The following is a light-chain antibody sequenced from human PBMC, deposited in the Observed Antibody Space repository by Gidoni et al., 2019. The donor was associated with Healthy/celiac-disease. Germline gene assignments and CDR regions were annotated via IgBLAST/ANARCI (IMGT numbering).Light chain of an antibody. Sequence: SCTRSSGSIASNYVQWYQQRPGSAPTTVLNEVNQRPSGVPDRFSGTLDSSSNSASLTISGLKPEDEADYYCQSYDSSNVVFGGGTKLTVL. J-gene: IGLJ2*01. V-gene: IGLV6-57*03. CDR3: QSYDSSNVV. CDR2: EVN. CDR1: SGSIASNY.